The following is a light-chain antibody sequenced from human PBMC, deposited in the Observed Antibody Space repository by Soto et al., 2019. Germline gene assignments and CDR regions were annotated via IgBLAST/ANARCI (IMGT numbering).Light chain of an antibody. V-gene: IGLV2-14*04. CDR1: SSDGGGYNY. J-gene: IGLJ1*01. CDR3: SSYTSSGTYA. Sequence: TSSDGGGYNYVSWYQQHPGKAPKLMIYDVSNRPSGVSNRFSGSKSGNTASLTISGFQAEDEADYYCSSYTSSGTYAFGPGTKVTVL. CDR2: DVS.